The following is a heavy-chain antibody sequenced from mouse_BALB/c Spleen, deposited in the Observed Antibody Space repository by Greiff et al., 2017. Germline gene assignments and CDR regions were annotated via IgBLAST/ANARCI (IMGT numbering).Heavy chain of an antibody. CDR3: ARDSTMITTSAMDY. Sequence: EVQRVESGGGLVKPGGSLKLSCAASGFTFSDYYMYWVRQTPEKRLEWVATIRDGGSYTYYPDSVKGRFTISRDNAKNNLYLQMSSLKSEDTAMYYCARDSTMITTSAMDYWGQGTSVTVSS. D-gene: IGHD2-4*01. J-gene: IGHJ4*01. V-gene: IGHV5-4*02. CDR2: IRDGGSYT. CDR1: GFTFSDYY.